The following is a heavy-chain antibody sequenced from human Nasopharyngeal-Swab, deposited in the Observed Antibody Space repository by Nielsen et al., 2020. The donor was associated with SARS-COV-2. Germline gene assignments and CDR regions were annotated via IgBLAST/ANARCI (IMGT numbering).Heavy chain of an antibody. CDR1: GGSISSYY. D-gene: IGHD1-26*01. CDR2: IYYSGST. CDR3: ARHWELRRPFDY. V-gene: IGHV4-59*08. J-gene: IGHJ4*02. Sequence: SETLSLTCTVSGGSISSYYWSWIRQPPGKGLEWIGYIYYSGSTNYNPSLKSRVTISVDTSKNQFSLKLSSVTAADTAVYYCARHWELRRPFDYWGQGTLVTVSS.